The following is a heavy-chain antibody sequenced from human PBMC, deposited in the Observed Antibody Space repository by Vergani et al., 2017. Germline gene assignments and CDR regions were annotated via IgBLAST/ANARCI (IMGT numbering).Heavy chain of an antibody. D-gene: IGHD3-3*01. V-gene: IGHV1-69*17. CDR2: IIPIFGIA. J-gene: IGHJ4*02. CDR1: GGTFSSYA. CDR3: ARGYTPRRFGVVTPVAFFDY. Sequence: QVQLVQSGAEVKKPGSSVKVSCKASGGTFSSYAISWVRQAPGQGLEWMGGIIPIFGIANYAQKFQGRVTITADKSTSTAYMELSSLRSEDTAVYYCARGYTPRRFGVVTPVAFFDYWGQGTLVTVSS.